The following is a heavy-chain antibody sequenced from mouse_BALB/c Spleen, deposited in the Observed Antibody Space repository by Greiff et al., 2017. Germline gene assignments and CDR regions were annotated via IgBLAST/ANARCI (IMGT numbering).Heavy chain of an antibody. Sequence: EVKLVESGGGLVQPGGSRKLSCAASGFTFSSFGMHWVRQAPEKGLEWVAYISSGSSTIYYADTVKGRFTISRDNPKNTLLLQMTSLRSEDTAMYYCASPGPWFAYWGQGTLVTVSA. CDR2: ISSGSSTI. CDR3: ASPGPWFAY. V-gene: IGHV5-17*02. J-gene: IGHJ3*01. CDR1: GFTFSSFG.